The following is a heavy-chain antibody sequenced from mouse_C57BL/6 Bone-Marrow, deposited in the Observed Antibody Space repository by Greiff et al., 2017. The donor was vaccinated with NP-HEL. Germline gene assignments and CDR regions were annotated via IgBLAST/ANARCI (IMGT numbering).Heavy chain of an antibody. CDR2: ISDGGSYT. Sequence: EVMLVESGGGLVKPGGSLKLSCAASGFTFSSYAMSWVRQTPEKRLEGVATISDGGSYTYYPENVKGRFTISRDNAKNNLYLQMSHRKSEDTAMYYCARDYGNYAMDYWGQGTSVTVSS. CDR1: GFTFSSYA. D-gene: IGHD2-1*01. J-gene: IGHJ4*01. CDR3: ARDYGNYAMDY. V-gene: IGHV5-4*01.